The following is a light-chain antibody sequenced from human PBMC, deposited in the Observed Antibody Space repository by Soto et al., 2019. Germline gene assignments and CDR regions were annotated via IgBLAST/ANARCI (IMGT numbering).Light chain of an antibody. V-gene: IGKV3-15*01. CDR3: QQHNDWPPWT. Sequence: EVLMTQSPATLSVSPGDRATLSCRASQSVSNNLAWYQQRPGQAPRLLIYGASTRATGIPARFSGSGSGTEFTLTISSLQSEDFAVYYCQQHNDWPPWTFGQGSKVAIK. J-gene: IGKJ1*01. CDR1: QSVSNN. CDR2: GAS.